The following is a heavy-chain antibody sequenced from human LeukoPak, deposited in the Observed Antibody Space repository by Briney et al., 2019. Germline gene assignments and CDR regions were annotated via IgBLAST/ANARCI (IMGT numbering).Heavy chain of an antibody. J-gene: IGHJ3*02. V-gene: IGHV3-23*01. CDR3: AKDLIVVVVAARSVAFDI. Sequence: GGSPRLSCAASGFTFSSYAMSWVRQAPGKGLEWVSAISGSGGSTYYADSVKGRFTISRDNSKNTLYLQMNSLRAEDTAVYYCAKDLIVVVVAARSVAFDIWGQGTMVTVSS. D-gene: IGHD2-15*01. CDR2: ISGSGGST. CDR1: GFTFSSYA.